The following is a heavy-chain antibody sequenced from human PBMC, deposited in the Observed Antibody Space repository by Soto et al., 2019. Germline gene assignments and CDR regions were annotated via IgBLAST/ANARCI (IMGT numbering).Heavy chain of an antibody. CDR2: INSDGSST. D-gene: IGHD3-3*01. CDR1: GFTFSSYW. J-gene: IGHJ3*02. V-gene: IGHV3-74*01. CDR3: ARVLLYYDFWSGYHDAFDI. Sequence: GGSLRLSCAASGFTFSSYWMHWVRQAPGKGLVWVSRINSDGSSTSYADSVKGRFTISRDNAKNTLYLQMNSLRAEDTAVYYCARVLLYYDFWSGYHDAFDIWGQGTMVTVSS.